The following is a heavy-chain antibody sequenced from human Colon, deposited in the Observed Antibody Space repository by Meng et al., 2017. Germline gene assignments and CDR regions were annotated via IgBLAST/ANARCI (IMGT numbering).Heavy chain of an antibody. J-gene: IGHJ1*01. Sequence: VLLVLSVADVKKPWVSFKVSRKASCSISTSYTMPWVRQARGQRPAWMGWINTGNGDQKYSPSFQGRVTLTRDISASKAYIELNSLRSEDTAVYYCARDGGYEYLRFFLHWGQGTLVTVSS. CDR1: CSISTSYT. CDR3: ARDGGYEYLRFFLH. V-gene: IGHV1-3*04. CDR2: INTGNGDQ. D-gene: IGHD2-15*01.